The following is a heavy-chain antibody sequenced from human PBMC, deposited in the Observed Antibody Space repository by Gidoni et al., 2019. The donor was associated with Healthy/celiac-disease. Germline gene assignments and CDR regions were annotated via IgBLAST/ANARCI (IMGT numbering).Heavy chain of an antibody. Sequence: QVQLVQSGAEVKKPGASVKVSCKVSGYTLPELSMHWVRQAPGKGLEWMGGFDPEDGETIYAQKFQGRVTMTEDTSTDTAYMELSSLRSEDTAVYYCATFKYCSGGSCYPGRWFDPWGQGTLVTVSS. CDR3: ATFKYCSGGSCYPGRWFDP. CDR1: GYTLPELS. J-gene: IGHJ5*02. V-gene: IGHV1-24*01. CDR2: FDPEDGET. D-gene: IGHD2-15*01.